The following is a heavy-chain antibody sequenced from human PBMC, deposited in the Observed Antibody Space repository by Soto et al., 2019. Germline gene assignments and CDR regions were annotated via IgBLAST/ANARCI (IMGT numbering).Heavy chain of an antibody. CDR3: AREIVVARGASYFDY. CDR1: GFTFSSFA. J-gene: IGHJ4*02. CDR2: ISESGGST. D-gene: IGHD2-2*01. Sequence: PGGSLRLSCSASGFTFSSFAMSWVRQAPGKGLEWVSVISESGGSTYYADSVRGRFTISRDNSKSTVYLQMNRLRGDDTAIYYCAREIVVARGASYFDYWGPGTLVTVSS. V-gene: IGHV3-23*01.